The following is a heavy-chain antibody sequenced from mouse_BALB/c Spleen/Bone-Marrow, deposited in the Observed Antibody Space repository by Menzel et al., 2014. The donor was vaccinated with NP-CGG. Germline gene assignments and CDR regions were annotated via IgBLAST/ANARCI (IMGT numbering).Heavy chain of an antibody. V-gene: IGHV14-3*02. Sequence: EVHLVESGAELVKPGASVKLSCTASGFNIKDTYMHWVKQRPEQGLEWIGRIDPANGNTKYDPKFQGKATITADTSSNTAYLQLSSLTSEDTAVYYCARYSPYAMDYWGQGTSVTVSS. CDR2: IDPANGNT. CDR1: GFNIKDTY. CDR3: ARYSPYAMDY. J-gene: IGHJ4*01.